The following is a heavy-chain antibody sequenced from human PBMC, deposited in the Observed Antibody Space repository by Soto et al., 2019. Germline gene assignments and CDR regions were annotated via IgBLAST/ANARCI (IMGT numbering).Heavy chain of an antibody. J-gene: IGHJ6*04. CDR3: ATINYEFIGYYAMCL. CDR2: ISYDGSNK. CDR1: GFTFSSYG. V-gene: IGHV3-30*03. D-gene: IGHD3-3*01. Sequence: GSLRLSCAASGFTFSSYGMHWVRQAPGKGLEWVAVISYDGSNKYYADSVKGRFTISRDNSKNTLYLQMNSLRAEDTAVYYCATINYEFIGYYAMCLWGKGTTVTVAS.